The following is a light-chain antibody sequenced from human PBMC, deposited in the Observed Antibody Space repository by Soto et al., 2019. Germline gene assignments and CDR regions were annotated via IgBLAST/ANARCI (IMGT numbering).Light chain of an antibody. CDR2: DTS. V-gene: IGKV3-15*01. Sequence: EIVITQSPATLSVSPGERATLSCRASQSVSSNLAWYQQKPGQAPRLLIYDTSTRATGIPARFSGSGSGTEFTLTISSLQSEDFAVYYCQQYNNWSSITFGQGTRLEIK. CDR3: QQYNNWSSIT. J-gene: IGKJ5*01. CDR1: QSVSSN.